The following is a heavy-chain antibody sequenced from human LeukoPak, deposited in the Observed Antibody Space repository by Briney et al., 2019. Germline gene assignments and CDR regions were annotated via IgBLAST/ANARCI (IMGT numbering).Heavy chain of an antibody. Sequence: PSETLSLTCAVYGGSFSGYYWSWIRQPPGKGLEWIGEINHSGSTYYNPSLKSRVTISVDTSKNQFSLKLSSVTAADTAVYYCARVVADSSGYYLFDYWGQGTLVTVSS. D-gene: IGHD3-22*01. J-gene: IGHJ4*02. V-gene: IGHV4-34*01. CDR2: INHSGST. CDR1: GGSFSGYY. CDR3: ARVVADSSGYYLFDY.